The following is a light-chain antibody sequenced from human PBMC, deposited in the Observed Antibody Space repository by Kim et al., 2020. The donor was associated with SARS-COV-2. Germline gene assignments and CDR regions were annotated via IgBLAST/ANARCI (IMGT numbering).Light chain of an antibody. Sequence: EIVMTQSPATLSVFPGERATLSCRASQTISNDLAWYQQKPGQAPRLLIYGVSTRATGIPATFSGSGSGTEFTLTISSLQSEDFALYYCQRYNDWPLTFGGGTKVDIK. J-gene: IGKJ4*01. CDR1: QTISND. CDR2: GVS. CDR3: QRYNDWPLT. V-gene: IGKV3-15*01.